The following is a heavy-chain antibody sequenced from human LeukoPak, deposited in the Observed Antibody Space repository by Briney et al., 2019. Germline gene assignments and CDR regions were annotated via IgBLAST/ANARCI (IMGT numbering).Heavy chain of an antibody. CDR2: IIPIFGTA. CDR3: ASYRRDGYNSDYYYYYMDV. Sequence: ASVKVSCKAYGGTFSSYAISWVRQAPGQGLEWMGGIIPIFGTANYAQKFQGRVTITTDESTSTAYMELSSLRSEDTAVYYCASYRRDGYNSDYYYYYMDVWGKGTTVTVSS. CDR1: GGTFSSYA. D-gene: IGHD5-24*01. J-gene: IGHJ6*03. V-gene: IGHV1-69*05.